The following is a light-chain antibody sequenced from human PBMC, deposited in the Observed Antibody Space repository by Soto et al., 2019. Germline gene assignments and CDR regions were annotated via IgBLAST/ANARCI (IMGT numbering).Light chain of an antibody. CDR3: QQSYSTLT. CDR2: AAS. V-gene: IGKV1-39*01. Sequence: DIQMTQSPSSLSASVGDRVTITCRASQSISSYLNWYQQKPGKAPKLLIYAASSLQSGVPSRFSGSGSGTEFTLTISSLQPDDFATYYCQQSYSTLTFGGGTKVEIK. J-gene: IGKJ4*01. CDR1: QSISSY.